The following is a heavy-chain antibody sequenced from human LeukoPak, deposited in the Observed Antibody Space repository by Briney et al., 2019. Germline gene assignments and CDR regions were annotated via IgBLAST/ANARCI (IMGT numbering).Heavy chain of an antibody. CDR1: GYTFTDYY. V-gene: IGHV1-69-2*01. J-gene: IGHJ4*02. CDR3: ATYDSSGYYPFGY. CDR2: VDPEDGET. D-gene: IGHD3-22*01. Sequence: ASVKVSCKASGYTFTDYYMHWVQQAPGKGLEWMGRVDPEDGETIYAEKFQGRVTITADTSTDTAYMELSCLRSEDTAVYYCATYDSSGYYPFGYWGQGTLVTVSS.